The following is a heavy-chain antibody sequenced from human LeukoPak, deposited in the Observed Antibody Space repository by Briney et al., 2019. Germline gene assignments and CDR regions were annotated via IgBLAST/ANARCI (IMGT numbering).Heavy chain of an antibody. J-gene: IGHJ6*03. V-gene: IGHV4-4*07. CDR1: GGSISSYY. CDR3: ARRRPRYNWNLDYYYYYMDV. CDR2: IYTSGST. Sequence: PSETLSLTCTVSGGSISSYYWSWIRQPAGKGLEWIGRIYTSGSTNYNPSLKSRVTMSVDTSKNQFSLKLSSVTAADTAVYYCARRRPRYNWNLDYYYYYMDVWGKGTTVTISS. D-gene: IGHD1-1*01.